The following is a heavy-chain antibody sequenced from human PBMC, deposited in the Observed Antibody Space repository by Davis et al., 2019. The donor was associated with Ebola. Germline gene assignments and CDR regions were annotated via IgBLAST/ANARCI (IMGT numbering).Heavy chain of an antibody. Sequence: PSETLSLTCAISGDSVSTAGWNWIRQSPSRGLEWLGRTYYNSKWYNDYAVSVKSRITINPDTSENQFSLQLNSVTPEDTAVYYCARGWLRTGLDYWGQGTLVTVSS. CDR2: TYYNSKWYN. CDR1: GDSVSTAG. V-gene: IGHV6-1*01. D-gene: IGHD5-12*01. J-gene: IGHJ4*02. CDR3: ARGWLRTGLDY.